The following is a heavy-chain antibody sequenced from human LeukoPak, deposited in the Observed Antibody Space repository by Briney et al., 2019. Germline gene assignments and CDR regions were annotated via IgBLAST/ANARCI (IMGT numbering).Heavy chain of an antibody. CDR1: GFTFSDYY. V-gene: IGHV3-11*04. Sequence: PGGSLRLSCAASGFTFSDYYMSWIRQAPGKGLEWVSYISSSGSTIYYADSVKGRFTISRGNAKNSLYLQMNSLRAEDTAVYYCARCDSSGYYFYYYYYMDVWGKGTTVTVSS. CDR3: ARCDSSGYYFYYYYYMDV. D-gene: IGHD3-22*01. CDR2: ISSSGSTI. J-gene: IGHJ6*03.